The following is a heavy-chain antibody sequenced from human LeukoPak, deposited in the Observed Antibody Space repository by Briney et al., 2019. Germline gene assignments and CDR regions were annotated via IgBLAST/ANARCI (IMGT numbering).Heavy chain of an antibody. V-gene: IGHV3-23*01. CDR2: ISGSGGST. Sequence: GGSLRLSCAASEFTFSSRAMSWVRQAPGKGLEWVSAISGSGGSTYYADSVKGRFTISRDNSKNTLYLQMNSLRAEDTAVYYCAKDYYYDSSGYSPHWGQGTLVTVSS. J-gene: IGHJ4*02. CDR3: AKDYYYDSSGYSPH. CDR1: EFTFSSRA. D-gene: IGHD3-22*01.